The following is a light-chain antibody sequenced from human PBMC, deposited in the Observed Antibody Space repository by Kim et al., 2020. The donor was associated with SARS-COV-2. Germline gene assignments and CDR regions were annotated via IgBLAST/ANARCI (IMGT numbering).Light chain of an antibody. CDR3: QHRRNWPLT. Sequence: LSPGERASLSRRASQSVSIHLAWYQQKPGQPPRLLIYDGSNRATGIPARFSGTGSGSDFTLTIDSLEPEDFAVYYCQHRRNWPLTFGGGTKVDIK. CDR2: DGS. V-gene: IGKV3-11*01. J-gene: IGKJ4*01. CDR1: QSVSIH.